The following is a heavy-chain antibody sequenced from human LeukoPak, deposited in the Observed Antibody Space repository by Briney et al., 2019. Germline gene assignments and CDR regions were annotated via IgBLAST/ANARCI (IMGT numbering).Heavy chain of an antibody. CDR2: ISGSGGST. D-gene: IGHD2-15*01. CDR1: GFTFSSYA. V-gene: IGHV3-23*01. J-gene: IGHJ3*02. Sequence: QPGGSLRLSCAASGFTFSSYAMSWVRQAPGKGLEWVSAISGSGGSTYYADSVKGRFTISRDNSKNTLYLQMNSLRAEDTAVYYCAKDYIVVVVAAPDAFDIWGQGTMVTVSS. CDR3: AKDYIVVVVAAPDAFDI.